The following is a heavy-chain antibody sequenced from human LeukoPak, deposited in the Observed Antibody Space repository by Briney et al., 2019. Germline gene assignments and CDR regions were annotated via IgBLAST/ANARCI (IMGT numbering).Heavy chain of an antibody. CDR2: IYPDDSDT. Sequence: GESLKISCKGSGYSFTSYWIGWVRQMPGKGLEWMGIIYPDDSDTTYSPSLQGQVTISADTSINTAYLQWSSLRASDTAMYYCATSESQTRFDYWGQGTPVTVSS. V-gene: IGHV5-51*01. CDR3: ATSESQTRFDY. D-gene: IGHD1/OR15-1a*01. J-gene: IGHJ4*02. CDR1: GYSFTSYW.